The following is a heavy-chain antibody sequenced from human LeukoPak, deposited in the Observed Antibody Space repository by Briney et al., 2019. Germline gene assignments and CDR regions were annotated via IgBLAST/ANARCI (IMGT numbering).Heavy chain of an antibody. J-gene: IGHJ6*03. CDR1: GYTFTSYD. D-gene: IGHD5-12*01. CDR3: AREYSGYDGRYYYYYMDV. Sequence: ASVKVSCKASGYTFTSYDINWVRQATGQGLEWMGWMNPNSGNTGYAQKFRGRVTITRNTSISTAYMELSSLRSEDTAVYYCAREYSGYDGRYYYYYMDVWGKGTTVTVSS. CDR2: MNPNSGNT. V-gene: IGHV1-8*03.